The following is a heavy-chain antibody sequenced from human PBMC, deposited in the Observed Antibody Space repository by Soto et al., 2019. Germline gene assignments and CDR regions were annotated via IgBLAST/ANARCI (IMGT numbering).Heavy chain of an antibody. D-gene: IGHD2-15*01. Sequence: PGGSLRLSCPASGFTFSSFAMSWVRQAPGKGLDWVSAISGSGGSTYSADSVKGRFTISRDNSKNTLSVQMNGLRVEDTAVYYCAKDGGSVCSGGTCYFQAPDYWGQGTLVTVSS. J-gene: IGHJ4*02. CDR2: ISGSGGST. V-gene: IGHV3-23*01. CDR3: AKDGGSVCSGGTCYFQAPDY. CDR1: GFTFSSFA.